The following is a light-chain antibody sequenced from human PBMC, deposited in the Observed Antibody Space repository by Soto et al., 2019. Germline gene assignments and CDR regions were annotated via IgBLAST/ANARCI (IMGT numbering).Light chain of an antibody. CDR2: AAS. CDR1: QSISNY. Sequence: DMEMTQSPSSLSASVGDRVTITCRASQSISNYLNWYQHKPGKVPKLLIYAASSLQSGVPTRFSGSGSGTDFTLTINSLQPVDFATYYCQQSYGTPLTFGGGTKIEIK. J-gene: IGKJ4*01. CDR3: QQSYGTPLT. V-gene: IGKV1-39*01.